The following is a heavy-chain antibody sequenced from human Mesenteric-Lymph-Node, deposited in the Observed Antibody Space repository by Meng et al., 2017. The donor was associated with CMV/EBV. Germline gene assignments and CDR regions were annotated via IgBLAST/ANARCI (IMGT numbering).Heavy chain of an antibody. Sequence: GESLKISCAASGFTFDDYGMSWVRQAPGKGLEWVGRIKSKTDGGTTDYAAPVKGRFTISRDDSKNTLYLQMNSLKTEDTAVYYCTTETHYCSSTSCYFSPSYWGQGTMVTVSS. CDR2: IKSKTDGGTT. J-gene: IGHJ4*02. V-gene: IGHV3-15*01. CDR1: GFTFDDYG. CDR3: TTETHYCSSTSCYFSPSY. D-gene: IGHD2-2*01.